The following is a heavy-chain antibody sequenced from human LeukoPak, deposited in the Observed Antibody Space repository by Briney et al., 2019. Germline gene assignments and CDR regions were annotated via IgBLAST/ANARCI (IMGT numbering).Heavy chain of an antibody. CDR3: TEQLNPYYYYGMDV. CDR2: MKPNSGGT. J-gene: IGHJ6*02. Sequence: GASVKVSCKASGDTFSDNYMHWVRQAPGQGLEWMGWMKPNSGGTNYAQKFQGRVTMTRDTSITTAYMELSSLRSDDTAVYYCTEQLNPYYYYGMDVWGQGTAVTVSS. D-gene: IGHD6-13*01. CDR1: GDTFSDNY. V-gene: IGHV1-2*02.